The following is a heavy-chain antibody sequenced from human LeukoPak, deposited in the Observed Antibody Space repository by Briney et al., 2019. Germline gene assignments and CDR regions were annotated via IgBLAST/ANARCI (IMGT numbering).Heavy chain of an antibody. D-gene: IGHD5-18*01. J-gene: IGHJ4*02. Sequence: PSETLSLTCSVSGGSISSYYWSWFRQPSGKGLEWIGYIYYSGSTNYNPSLKSRVTISVDTSKNKLSLKLSSVTAADTAVYYCARMDGGYSYGFDYWGQGTLVTVSS. CDR1: GGSISSYY. CDR3: ARMDGGYSYGFDY. V-gene: IGHV4-59*01. CDR2: IYYSGST.